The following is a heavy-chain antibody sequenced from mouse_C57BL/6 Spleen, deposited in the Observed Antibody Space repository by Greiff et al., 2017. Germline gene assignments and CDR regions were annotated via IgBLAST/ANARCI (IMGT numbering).Heavy chain of an antibody. D-gene: IGHD2-4*01. CDR1: GFTFSDYY. CDR2: ISNGGGST. Sequence: DVQLVESGGGLVQPGGSLKLSCAASGFTFSDYYMYWVRQTPEKRLEWVAYISNGGGSTYYPDTVKGRFTISRDNAKNTLYLQMSRLKSEDTAMYYCASRGYDYPFAYWGQGTLVTVSA. CDR3: ASRGYDYPFAY. J-gene: IGHJ3*01. V-gene: IGHV5-12*01.